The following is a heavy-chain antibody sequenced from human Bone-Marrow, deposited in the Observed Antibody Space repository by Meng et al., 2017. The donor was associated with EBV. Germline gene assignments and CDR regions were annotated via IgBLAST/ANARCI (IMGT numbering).Heavy chain of an antibody. V-gene: IGHV4-61*01. D-gene: IGHD6-6*01. CDR1: GASVSGGTFH. CDR2: IYDGGTT. Sequence: VQLQESGPGLVKPSETRSLTCTVSGASVSGGTFHWSWIRQPPGKELEWIGYIYDGGTTIYNPSLKSRVTIFLDTSRNQFSLGLRSVTTADTAVYYCAKSSSSTPGVVDSWGQGTLVTVSS. J-gene: IGHJ4*02. CDR3: AKSSSSTPGVVDS.